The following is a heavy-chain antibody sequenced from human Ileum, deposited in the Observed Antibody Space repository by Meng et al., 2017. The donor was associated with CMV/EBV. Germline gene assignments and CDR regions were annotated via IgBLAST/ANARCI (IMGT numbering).Heavy chain of an antibody. CDR1: GDFANNFY. CDR2: ISTSGSD. D-gene: IGHD4-17*01. J-gene: IGHJ4*02. V-gene: IGHV4-4*07. CDR3: ARSGLRGIYVDY. Sequence: QAHLQESGHSSWKHSETLSLTCTVSGDFANNFYWRWIRQRAGKGLQLIGRISTSGSDNYNPSLKSRVTMSVDTSKKQFSLKLSSVTAADTAVYYCARSGLRGIYVDYWGQGTLVTVSS.